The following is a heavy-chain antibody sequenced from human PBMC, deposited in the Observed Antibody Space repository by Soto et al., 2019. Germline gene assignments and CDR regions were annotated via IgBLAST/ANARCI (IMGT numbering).Heavy chain of an antibody. CDR3: ARDVGSVADDAFDI. J-gene: IGHJ3*02. V-gene: IGHV3-30-3*01. CDR2: ISYDGSNK. CDR1: GFTFSSYA. Sequence: LRLSCAASGFTFSSYAMHWVRQAPGKGLEWVAVISYDGSNKYYADSVKGRFTISRDNSKNTLYLQMNSLRAEDTAVYYCARDVGSVADDAFDIWGQGTMVTVSS. D-gene: IGHD2-15*01.